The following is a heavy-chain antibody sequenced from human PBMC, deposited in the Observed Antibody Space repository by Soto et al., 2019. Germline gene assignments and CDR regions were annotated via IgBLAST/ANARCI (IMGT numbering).Heavy chain of an antibody. J-gene: IGHJ4*02. V-gene: IGHV1-18*01. CDR2: INPYNGNT. CDR3: ARDTAVALPAA. Sequence: QVQLVQSGTEVKKPGASVKVSCKASGYTFTSYAIRWVRQAPGQGLERMGWINPYNGNTNNAQKLQGRVTMTTDTSTSTAYMELRSLRSDDTAVYYCARDTAVALPAAWGQGTLVTVSS. D-gene: IGHD5-18*01. CDR1: GYTFTSYA.